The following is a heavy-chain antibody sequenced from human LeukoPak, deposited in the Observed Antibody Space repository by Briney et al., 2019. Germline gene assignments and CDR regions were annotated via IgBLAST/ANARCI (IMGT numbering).Heavy chain of an antibody. CDR3: ARCGTYSSSVTEFDP. CDR1: GFTVSNNY. V-gene: IGHV3-53*01. Sequence: GGSLRLSCAASGFTVSNNYMSWVRQAPRKGLEWVSVIFSGGTTYYADSVKGRFTISRDNSKNTLYLQMKNLRVEDTAVYYCARCGTYSSSVTEFDPWGQGTLVTVSS. J-gene: IGHJ5*02. D-gene: IGHD6-6*01. CDR2: IFSGGTT.